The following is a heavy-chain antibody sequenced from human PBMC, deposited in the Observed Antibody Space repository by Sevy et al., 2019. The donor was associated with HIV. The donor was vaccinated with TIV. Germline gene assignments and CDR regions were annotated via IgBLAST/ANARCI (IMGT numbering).Heavy chain of an antibody. CDR3: TTEISLSGPSMTLLSDY. J-gene: IGHJ4*02. V-gene: IGHV3-15*01. CDR1: GFTFSNAW. CDR2: IKTKTDDGTT. D-gene: IGHD2-21*02. Sequence: GGCLRLSCAASGFTFSNAWMSWIRQAPGKGLEWVGRIKTKTDDGTTDYAAPVKGRFTISRDDSTSTLYLQMNSLKTEDTAIYYSTTEISLSGPSMTLLSDYWGQGTLVTVSS.